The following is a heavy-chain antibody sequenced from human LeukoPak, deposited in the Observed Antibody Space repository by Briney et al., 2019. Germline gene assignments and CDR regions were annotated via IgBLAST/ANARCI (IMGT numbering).Heavy chain of an antibody. V-gene: IGHV4-4*02. CDR2: IYHSGST. CDR1: GGSISSSNW. J-gene: IGHJ1*01. D-gene: IGHD1-1*01. CDR3: ARLPRGTQPPDYCQN. Sequence: PSETLSLTCAVSGGSISSSNWWSWVRQPPGKGLEWIGEIYHSGSTNYNPSLKSRVTISVDKSKNQFSLRLSSVTAADTAVYFCARLPRGTQPPDYCQNWGQGTLVTVSS.